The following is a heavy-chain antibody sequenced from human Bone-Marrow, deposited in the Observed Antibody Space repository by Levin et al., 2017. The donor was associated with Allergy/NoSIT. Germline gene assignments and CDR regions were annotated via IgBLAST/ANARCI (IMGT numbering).Heavy chain of an antibody. CDR3: ARVPYSGYDYWFDP. Sequence: GGSLRLSCAASGFTFSSYWMSWVRQAPGKGLEWVANIKQDGSEKYYVDSVKGRFTISRDNAKNSLYLQMNSLRAEDTAVYYCARVPYSGYDYWFDPWGQGTLVTVSS. CDR1: GFTFSSYW. CDR2: IKQDGSEK. J-gene: IGHJ5*02. V-gene: IGHV3-7*01. D-gene: IGHD5-12*01.